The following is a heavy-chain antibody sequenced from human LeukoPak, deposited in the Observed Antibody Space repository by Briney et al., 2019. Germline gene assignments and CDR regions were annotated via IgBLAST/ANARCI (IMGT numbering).Heavy chain of an antibody. CDR1: GGSISSYF. CDR2: IYYSGST. CDR3: ARDGQFGVGAAGIDY. D-gene: IGHD6-13*01. Sequence: SETLSLTCTVSGGSISSYFWSWIRQPPGKGLEWIGYIYYSGSTYYNPSLKSRVTISVDTSKNQFSLKLSSVTAADTAVYYCARDGQFGVGAAGIDYWGQGTLVTVSS. J-gene: IGHJ4*02. V-gene: IGHV4-59*12.